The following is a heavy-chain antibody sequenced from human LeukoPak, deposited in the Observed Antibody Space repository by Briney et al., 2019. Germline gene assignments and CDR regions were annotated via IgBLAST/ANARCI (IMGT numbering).Heavy chain of an antibody. CDR1: GFTFSKYS. V-gene: IGHV3-48*04. CDR3: ARGSEWDLPVCDC. D-gene: IGHD1-26*01. CDR2: ISSSSSTI. Sequence: QSGGSLRLSCATSGFTFSKYSMNWVRQAPGKGLEWVSYISSSSSTIYYADSVKGRFTLSRDNAKNSLYLQINSLRAEDTAVYYCARGSEWDLPVCDCWGQGTLVTVSS. J-gene: IGHJ4*02.